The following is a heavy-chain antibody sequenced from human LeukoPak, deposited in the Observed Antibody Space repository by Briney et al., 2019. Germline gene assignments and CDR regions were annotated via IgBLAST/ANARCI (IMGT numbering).Heavy chain of an antibody. Sequence: PSETLSLTCTVSGGSISSDYWSWIRQPPGKGLEWIGYIYYSGSTNYNPSLKSRVTISVDTSKNQFSLKLSSVTAADTAVYYCARAVPGSMDVWGKGTTVTVPS. CDR2: IYYSGST. V-gene: IGHV4-59*01. CDR3: ARAVPGSMDV. CDR1: GGSISSDY. D-gene: IGHD7-27*01. J-gene: IGHJ6*03.